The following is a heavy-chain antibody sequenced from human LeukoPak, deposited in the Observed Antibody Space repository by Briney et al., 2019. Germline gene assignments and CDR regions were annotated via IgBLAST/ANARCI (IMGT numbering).Heavy chain of an antibody. J-gene: IGHJ4*02. CDR3: ARVHYYDSSGYSH. D-gene: IGHD3-22*01. V-gene: IGHV3-33*01. CDR2: IWYDGSNK. Sequence: GRSLRLSCAASGFTFSSYGMHWVRQVPGKGLEWVAVIWYDGSNKYYADSVKGRFTISRDNSKNTLHLQMNSLRAEDTAVYYCARVHYYDSSGYSHWGQGTLVTVSS. CDR1: GFTFSSYG.